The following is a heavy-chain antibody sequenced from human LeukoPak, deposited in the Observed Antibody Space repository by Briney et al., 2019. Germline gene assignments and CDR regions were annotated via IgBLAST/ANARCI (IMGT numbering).Heavy chain of an antibody. CDR3: TTGIRGD. CDR1: GFTFSSNW. V-gene: IGHV3-15*04. J-gene: IGHJ4*02. CDR2: IASKTDGGTT. Sequence: GGSLRLSCAASGFTFSSNWMHWVRQAPGKGLEWVGRIASKTDGGTTDYAAPVKGRFTISRDDSKNTLFLQMNSLKTEDTAVYYCTTGIRGDCGQGTLVTVSS.